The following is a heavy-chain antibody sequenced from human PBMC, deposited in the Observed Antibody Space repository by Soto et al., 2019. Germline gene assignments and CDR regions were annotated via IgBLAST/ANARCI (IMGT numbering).Heavy chain of an antibody. V-gene: IGHV3-23*01. Sequence: QLLESGGGLIQPGGSLRLSCAASGFSFRSYALSWVRQAPGKGLEWVSTFSAGGRAYYADSVEGRFTIAKDTSKNTLMLQARSLRAEETASYYCAKESRPEHYGDTLFDYWGQGTRVTVAS. CDR2: FSAGGRA. CDR1: GFSFRSYA. D-gene: IGHD4-17*01. CDR3: AKESRPEHYGDTLFDY. J-gene: IGHJ4*02.